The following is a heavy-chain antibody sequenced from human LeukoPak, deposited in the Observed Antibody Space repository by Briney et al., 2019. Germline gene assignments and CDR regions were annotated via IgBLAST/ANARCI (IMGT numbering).Heavy chain of an antibody. J-gene: IGHJ6*02. D-gene: IGHD2-15*01. CDR1: GFTFSSYA. CDR3: AKAKYCSGGSCFLYYGMDV. CDR2: ISGSGGST. Sequence: GGSLRLSCAASGFTFSSYAMSWVRQAPGKGLEWVSAISGSGGSTYYADSVKGRFTISRDNSKNTLYLQMDSLRAEDTAVYYCAKAKYCSGGSCFLYYGMDVWGQGATVTVSS. V-gene: IGHV3-23*01.